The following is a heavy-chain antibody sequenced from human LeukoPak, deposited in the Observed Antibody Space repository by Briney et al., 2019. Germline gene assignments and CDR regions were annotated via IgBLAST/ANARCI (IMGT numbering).Heavy chain of an antibody. CDR2: INHSGST. CDR1: GGSFSGYY. CDR3: ARGHASYSYGFRY. D-gene: IGHD5-18*01. Sequence: PSETLSLTCAVYGGSFSGYYWSWIRQPPGKGLEWIGEINHSGSTNYNPSLKSRVTISVDTSKNQFSLKLSSVTAADTAEYYCARGHASYSYGFRYWGQGTLVTVSS. J-gene: IGHJ4*02. V-gene: IGHV4-34*01.